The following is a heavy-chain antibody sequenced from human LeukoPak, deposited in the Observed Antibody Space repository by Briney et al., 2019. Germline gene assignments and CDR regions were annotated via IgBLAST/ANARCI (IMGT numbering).Heavy chain of an antibody. V-gene: IGHV1-2*02. Sequence: ASVKVSCKDSGYTFTGYYMHWVRQAPGQGLEWVGWINPNSGGTNYAQKFQGRVNMTRDTSISTAYLEVSGLRSDDTGVYYCARSGPRASPEEFDYWGQGTLVTVSS. CDR3: ARSGPRASPEEFDY. D-gene: IGHD6-25*01. CDR1: GYTFTGYY. J-gene: IGHJ4*02. CDR2: INPNSGGT.